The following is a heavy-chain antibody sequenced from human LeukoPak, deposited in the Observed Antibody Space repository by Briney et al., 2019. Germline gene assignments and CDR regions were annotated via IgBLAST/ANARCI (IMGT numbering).Heavy chain of an antibody. Sequence: GGSLRLSCAASGFTVSTNYMSWVRQAPGKGLEWVSIIYSGGSTYYADSVKGRFTISRDNSKNTLYLQMNSLRAEDTAVYYCVTKFGKLVMDAFDIWGQGTRVTVSS. J-gene: IGHJ3*02. CDR2: IYSGGST. V-gene: IGHV3-53*01. D-gene: IGHD3-10*01. CDR1: GFTVSTNY. CDR3: VTKFGKLVMDAFDI.